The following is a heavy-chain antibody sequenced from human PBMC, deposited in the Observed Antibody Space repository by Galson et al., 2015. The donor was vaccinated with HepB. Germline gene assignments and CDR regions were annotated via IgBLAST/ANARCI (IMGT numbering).Heavy chain of an antibody. CDR3: AKEIWSATVIYFGAFDY. CDR2: ISGSGGST. Sequence: SLRLSCAASGFTFDNYAMNWVRQAPGKGLEWVSGISGSGGSTYYADSVKGRFTISRDNSKNTVYLQMNRLRAEDTAVYYCAKEIWSATVIYFGAFDYWGPGTLVTVSS. CDR1: GFTFDNYA. V-gene: IGHV3-23*01. J-gene: IGHJ4*02. D-gene: IGHD4-11*01.